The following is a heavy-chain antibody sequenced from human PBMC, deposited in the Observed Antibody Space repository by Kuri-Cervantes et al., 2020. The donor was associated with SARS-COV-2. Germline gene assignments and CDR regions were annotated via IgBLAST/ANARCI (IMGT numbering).Heavy chain of an antibody. CDR2: IYYSGST. D-gene: IGHD3-10*01. CDR3: ARARTNPGSGSYYNLGIGRWFDP. CDR1: GGSISSYY. J-gene: IGHJ5*02. Sequence: SETLSLTCTVSGGSISSYYWSWIRQPPGQGLEWLGYIYYSGSTKYNPSLESRVTISLDTSRNQFSLKLSSVTAADTAVYYCARARTNPGSGSYYNLGIGRWFDPWGQGTLVTVSS. V-gene: IGHV4-59*12.